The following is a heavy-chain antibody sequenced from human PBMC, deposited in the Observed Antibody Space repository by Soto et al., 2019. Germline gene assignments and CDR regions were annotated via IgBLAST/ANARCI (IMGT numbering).Heavy chain of an antibody. Sequence: EVQLLESGGGLVQPGGSLRLSCAASGFTLGTYVISWVRQAPGKGLEWVSGIDSGGGATYYADSVQGRFTISRDNSKNTLSLQMNGLRAEDTAVFYCAKGPEQLVHGVFDYWGQGTLVNVSS. CDR2: IDSGGGAT. V-gene: IGHV3-23*01. CDR3: AKGPEQLVHGVFDY. D-gene: IGHD6-6*01. J-gene: IGHJ4*02. CDR1: GFTLGTYV.